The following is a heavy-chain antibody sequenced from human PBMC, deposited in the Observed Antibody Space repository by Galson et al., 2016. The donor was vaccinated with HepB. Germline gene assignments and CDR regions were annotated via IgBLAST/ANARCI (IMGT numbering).Heavy chain of an antibody. Sequence: SETLSLTCTVSGGSISHYYWNWIRQSPGKGPEWNGFIYYSGSTGYNPSLMSRATISVDTSKNQFSLQLSSVTAADTAVYYCARDTWSVLRAFDFWGQGTMVAVSS. V-gene: IGHV4-59*01. J-gene: IGHJ3*01. CDR2: IYYSGST. D-gene: IGHD2/OR15-2a*01. CDR3: ARDTWSVLRAFDF. CDR1: GGSISHYY.